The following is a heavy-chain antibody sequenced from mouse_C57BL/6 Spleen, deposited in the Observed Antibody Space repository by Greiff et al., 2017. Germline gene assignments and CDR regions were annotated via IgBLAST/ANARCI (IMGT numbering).Heavy chain of an antibody. CDR2: INPNYGTT. CDR1: GYSFTDYN. CDR3: ARYYYGSSPYYAMDY. J-gene: IGHJ4*01. V-gene: IGHV1-39*01. D-gene: IGHD1-1*01. Sequence: VQLKESGPELVKPGASVKISCKASGYSFTDYNMNWVKQSNGKSLEWIGVINPNYGTTSYNQKFKGKATLTVDQSSSTAYMQLNSLTSEDSAVYYCARYYYGSSPYYAMDYWGQGTSVTVSS.